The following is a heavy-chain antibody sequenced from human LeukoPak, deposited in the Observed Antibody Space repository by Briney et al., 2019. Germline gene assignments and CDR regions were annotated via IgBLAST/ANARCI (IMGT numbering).Heavy chain of an antibody. V-gene: IGHV4-4*07. Sequence: PSETLSLTCTVSGGSISSYYWSWIRQPAGKGLEWIGRIYTSGSTNYNPSLKSRFIMSVDTSKNQFSLKLSSVTAADTAVYYCARVAFPNYSRGRAFVIWGQGTMVTVSS. CDR1: GGSISSYY. D-gene: IGHD5-24*01. J-gene: IGHJ3*02. CDR2: IYTSGST. CDR3: ARVAFPNYSRGRAFVI.